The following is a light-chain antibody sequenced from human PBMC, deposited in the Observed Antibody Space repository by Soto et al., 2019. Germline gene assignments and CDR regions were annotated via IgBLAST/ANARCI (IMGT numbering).Light chain of an antibody. J-gene: IGKJ5*01. Sequence: EIVLTQSPATLSLSPGERATLSCRASQSVSDYLAWYQQKPGQPPRLLIYDASSRATGVPARFSGSGSGTEFTLSISSLQSEDFAVYYCKQYKEWPPFTFGQGTRLEI. CDR2: DAS. CDR3: KQYKEWPPFT. CDR1: QSVSDY. V-gene: IGKV3-11*01.